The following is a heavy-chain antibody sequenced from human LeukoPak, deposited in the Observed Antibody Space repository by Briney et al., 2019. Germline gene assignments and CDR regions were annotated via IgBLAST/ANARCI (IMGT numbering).Heavy chain of an antibody. CDR1: GGSISTYY. CDR3: ARGGGYASPIGY. D-gene: IGHD5-12*01. V-gene: IGHV4-59*01. Sequence: SETLSLTCTLSGGSISTYYWSWIRQPPGKGLEWIGYIYHSGSTNYNPSLKSRVTISVGTSKNQFSLKLSSVTAADAAVYYCARGGGYASPIGYWGQGALVTVSS. J-gene: IGHJ4*02. CDR2: IYHSGST.